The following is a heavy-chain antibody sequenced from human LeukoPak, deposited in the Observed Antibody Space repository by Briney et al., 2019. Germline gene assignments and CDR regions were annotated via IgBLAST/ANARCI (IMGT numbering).Heavy chain of an antibody. V-gene: IGHV5-51*01. CDR2: LYPGDSDT. J-gene: IGHJ4*02. Sequence: GESLKISCKGSGYTFTTYWIGWVRQMPGKGLEFMGILYPGDSDTRYSPSFQGQVTISADKSISTAYLQWSSLKASDTAMYYCARHETGPYFDYWGQGTLVTVSS. CDR1: GYTFTTYW. CDR3: ARHETGPYFDY. D-gene: IGHD1-1*01.